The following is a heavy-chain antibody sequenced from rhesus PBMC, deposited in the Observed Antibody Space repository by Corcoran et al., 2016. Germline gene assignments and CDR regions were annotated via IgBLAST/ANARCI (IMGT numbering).Heavy chain of an antibody. D-gene: IGHD3-16*01. V-gene: IGHV4-147*01. CDR2: IYGSSGRT. J-gene: IGHJ4*01. CDR1: GYSISSNY. Sequence: QVQLQESGPGLVKPSETLSLTCAVSGYSISSNYWSWIRQPPGKGLEWIGYIYGSSGRTYYNPSLKCQVTISTATSKHQFSLKLSSVTAADTAVYYCARLVITTLDYWGQGVLVTVSS. CDR3: ARLVITTLDY.